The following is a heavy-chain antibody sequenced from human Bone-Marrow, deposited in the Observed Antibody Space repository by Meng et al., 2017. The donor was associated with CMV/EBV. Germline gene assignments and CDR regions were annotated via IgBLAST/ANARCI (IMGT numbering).Heavy chain of an antibody. CDR1: GFTFCSYA. Sequence: GGSLRLSCAASGFTFCSYAMHWVRQAPGKGLEWVAVISYDGSNKYYADSVKGRFTISRDNSKNTLYLQMNSLRAEDTAVYYCARGGLRQHGVYYYYGMDVWGQGTTVTVSS. D-gene: IGHD6-13*01. V-gene: IGHV3-30*04. J-gene: IGHJ6*02. CDR3: ARGGLRQHGVYYYYGMDV. CDR2: ISYDGSNK.